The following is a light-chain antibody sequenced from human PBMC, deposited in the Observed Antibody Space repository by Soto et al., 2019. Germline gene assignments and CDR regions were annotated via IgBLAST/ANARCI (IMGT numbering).Light chain of an antibody. CDR2: GAS. V-gene: IGKV3-15*01. J-gene: IGKJ2*01. Sequence: EIVMTQSPATLSVSPGERATLSCRASQSVNSDLAWYQQEPGQAPRLLIYGASTRATGIPARFSGSGSGAEFTLTISSLQSEDFAVYYCQQYNKWPPYTFGQGTKLEIK. CDR3: QQYNKWPPYT. CDR1: QSVNSD.